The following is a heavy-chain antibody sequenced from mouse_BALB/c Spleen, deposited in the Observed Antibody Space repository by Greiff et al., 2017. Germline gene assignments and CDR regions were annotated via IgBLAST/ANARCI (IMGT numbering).Heavy chain of an antibody. V-gene: IGHV1-7*01. CDR1: GYTFTSYW. J-gene: IGHJ4*01. Sequence: QVQLKESGAELAKPGASVKMSCKASGYTFTSYWMHWVKQRPGQGLEWIGYINPSTGYTEYNQKFKDKATLTADKSSSTAYMQLSSLTSEDSAVYYCASLYGNYVGAMDYWGQGTSVTVSS. CDR2: INPSTGYT. CDR3: ASLYGNYVGAMDY. D-gene: IGHD2-10*02.